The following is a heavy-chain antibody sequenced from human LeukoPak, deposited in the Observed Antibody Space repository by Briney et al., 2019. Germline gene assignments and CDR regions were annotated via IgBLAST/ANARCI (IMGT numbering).Heavy chain of an antibody. V-gene: IGHV3-7*01. CDR3: ARVGSHYDFWSGYLGGSSDY. CDR2: IKKDGSEK. J-gene: IGHJ4*02. CDR1: GFIFSGSW. Sequence: GGSLRLSCTASGFIFSGSWMAWIRQAPGKGLEWVAIIKKDGSEKYYVDSMKGRFTISRDNAKNSLFLQMNSLRAEDTAVYYCARVGSHYDFWSGYLGGSSDYWGQGTLVTVSS. D-gene: IGHD3-3*01.